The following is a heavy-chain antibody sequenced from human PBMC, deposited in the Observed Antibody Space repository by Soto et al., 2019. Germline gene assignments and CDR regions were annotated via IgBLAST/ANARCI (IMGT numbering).Heavy chain of an antibody. CDR1: GYTFTSYD. Sequence: QVQLVQSGAEVKKPGASAKVSCKASGYTFTSYDINWVRQVTGQGLEWMGWMNPNSGNTGYAQKFQGRVTMTRNTSISTAYMELSSLRSEDTAVYYCARRGYSSSWYYYYYYGMDVWGQGTTVTVSS. CDR3: ARRGYSSSWYYYYYYGMDV. D-gene: IGHD6-13*01. CDR2: MNPNSGNT. V-gene: IGHV1-8*01. J-gene: IGHJ6*02.